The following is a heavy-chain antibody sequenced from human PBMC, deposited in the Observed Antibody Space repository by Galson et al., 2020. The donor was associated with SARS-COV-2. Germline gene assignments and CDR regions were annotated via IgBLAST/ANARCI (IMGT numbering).Heavy chain of an antibody. V-gene: IGHV5-51*01. CDR1: GYSFTSYW. J-gene: IGHJ4*02. CDR3: ARRYDSSGYETPFDY. Sequence: GESLKISCKGSGYSFTSYWIGWVRQMPGKGLEWMGIIYPGDSDTRYSPSFQGQVTISADKSISTAYLQWSSLKASDTAMYYCARRYDSSGYETPFDYWGQGTLVTVSS. CDR2: IYPGDSDT. D-gene: IGHD3-22*01.